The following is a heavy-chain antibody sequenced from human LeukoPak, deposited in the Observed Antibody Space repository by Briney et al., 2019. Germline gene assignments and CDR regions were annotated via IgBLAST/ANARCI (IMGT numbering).Heavy chain of an antibody. CDR1: NSSMTTGYY. D-gene: IGHD5-12*01. CDR3: ARMDIVATNLDY. V-gene: IGHV4-38-2*02. CDR2: IYHSGST. Sequence: SETLSLTCTVSNSSMTTGYYWGWIRQPPGKGLEWIGSIYHSGSTNYNPSLKSRVTISVDTSKNQFSLKLSSVTAADTAVYYCARMDIVATNLDYWGQGTLVTVSS. J-gene: IGHJ4*02.